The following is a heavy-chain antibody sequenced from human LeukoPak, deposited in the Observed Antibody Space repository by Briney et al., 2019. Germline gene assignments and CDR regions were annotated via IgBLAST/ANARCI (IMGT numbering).Heavy chain of an antibody. CDR3: ARVNDYGDFGDY. CDR1: GFTFSSYS. D-gene: IGHD4-17*01. J-gene: IGHJ4*02. CDR2: ISSSSSYI. V-gene: IGHV3-21*01. Sequence: GGSLRLSCAASGFTFSSYSMKWVRQAPGKGLEWVSSISSSSSYIYYADSVKGRFTISRDNAKNSLYLQMNSLRAEDTAVYYCARVNDYGDFGDYWGQGTLVTVSS.